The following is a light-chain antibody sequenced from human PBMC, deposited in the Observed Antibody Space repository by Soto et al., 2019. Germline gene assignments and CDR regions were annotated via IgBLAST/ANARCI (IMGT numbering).Light chain of an antibody. CDR2: GAS. J-gene: IGKJ5*01. V-gene: IGKV3-15*01. CDR3: QQRTNWPPSIT. Sequence: EIVMTQSPATLSVTPGERATLSCRASQSVSSDLAWYQQKPGQAPRLLICGASTRATGIPARFSGSGSGTEFTLTISSLQSEDFAVYYCQQRTNWPPSITFGQVTRLEIK. CDR1: QSVSSD.